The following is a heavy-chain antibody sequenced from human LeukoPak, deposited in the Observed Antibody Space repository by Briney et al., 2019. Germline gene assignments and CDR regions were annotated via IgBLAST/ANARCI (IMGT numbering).Heavy chain of an antibody. J-gene: IGHJ3*02. CDR1: GFTFSSYA. CDR2: ISGSGGST. D-gene: IGHD2-21*01. CDR3: AKVQVVVIATDAFDI. V-gene: IGHV3-23*01. Sequence: PGGSLRLSCAASGFTFSSYAMSWVRQAPGKGPEWVSAISGSGGSTYYADSVEGRFTISRDNSKNTLYLQMNSLRAEDTAVYYCAKVQVVVIATDAFDIWGQGTMVTVSS.